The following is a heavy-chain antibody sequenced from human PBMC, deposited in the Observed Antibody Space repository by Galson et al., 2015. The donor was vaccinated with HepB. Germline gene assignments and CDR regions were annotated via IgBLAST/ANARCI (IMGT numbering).Heavy chain of an antibody. J-gene: IGHJ3*01. CDR3: ARGDYDILTGYYVASFDV. CDR1: GYSFNSYA. CDR2: INAGNGNT. V-gene: IGHV1-3*01. D-gene: IGHD3-9*01. Sequence: QSGAEVKKPGESLKISCKGSGYSFNSYALHWVRQAPGQRLEWVGWINAGNGNTRSSQKFQGRVTITSDTSASTVYMELSSLRPEDTAIYYCARGDYDILTGYYVASFDVWGQGTMVTVSS.